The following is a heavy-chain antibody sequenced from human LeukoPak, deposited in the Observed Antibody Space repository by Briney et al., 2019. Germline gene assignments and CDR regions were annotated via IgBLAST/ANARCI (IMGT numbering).Heavy chain of an antibody. CDR2: IYPGDSDT. J-gene: IGHJ3*02. Sequence: PGESLKISCKGSGYSFTIYWIGWVRQMPGKGLEWMGIIYPGDSDTIYSPSFQGQVTISADKSISTAYLQWSSLKASDTAMYYCARPLATHIAASGAFDIWGQGTMVTVSS. CDR3: ARPLATHIAASGAFDI. V-gene: IGHV5-51*01. CDR1: GYSFTIYW. D-gene: IGHD2-15*01.